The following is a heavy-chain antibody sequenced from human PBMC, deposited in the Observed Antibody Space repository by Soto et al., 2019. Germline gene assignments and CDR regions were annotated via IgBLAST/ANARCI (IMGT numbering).Heavy chain of an antibody. J-gene: IGHJ6*03. CDR1: GGSISGHY. V-gene: IGHV4-59*08. D-gene: IGHD3-16*01. CDR2: IYYSGIT. Sequence: QVQLQESGPGLVKPSETLSLNCSVSGGSISGHYWSWVRQTPGKGLECIGYIYYSGITNYNPSLKSRVTISVDTSKNHFSLRLTSVTAADTAVYYCARGPYYDLIWNYYYMDVWGKGTTVTVSS. CDR3: ARGPYYDLIWNYYYMDV.